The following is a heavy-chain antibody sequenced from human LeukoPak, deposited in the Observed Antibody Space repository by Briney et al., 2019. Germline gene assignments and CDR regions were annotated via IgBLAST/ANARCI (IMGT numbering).Heavy chain of an antibody. J-gene: IGHJ5*02. CDR2: IHYSGST. CDR3: ARKGSSSSGWFDP. Sequence: SETLSLTCTVSGGSISSYYWSWIRQPPGKGLEWIGYIHYSGSTNYNPSLKSRVNISVGQSKNQVYLKLSSVPGADTAVYYCARKGSSSSGWFDPWGQGTLVTVSS. D-gene: IGHD6-6*01. V-gene: IGHV4-59*01. CDR1: GGSISSYY.